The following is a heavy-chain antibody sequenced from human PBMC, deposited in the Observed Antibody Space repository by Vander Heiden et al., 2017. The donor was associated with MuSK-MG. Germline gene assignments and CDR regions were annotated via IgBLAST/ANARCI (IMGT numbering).Heavy chain of an antibody. D-gene: IGHD3-22*01. V-gene: IGHV3-23*01. CDR1: AFPFSSYA. Sequence: EVQLLESGGGLVQPGGSLRLSCPASAFPFSSYAMGGVRQAPGKGLEWVSAISGSGGSTYYADSVKGRFTISRDNSKNTLYLQMNSLRAEDTAVYYCAKWGLYDSSKRNHDYWGQGTLVTVSS. J-gene: IGHJ4*02. CDR2: ISGSGGST. CDR3: AKWGLYDSSKRNHDY.